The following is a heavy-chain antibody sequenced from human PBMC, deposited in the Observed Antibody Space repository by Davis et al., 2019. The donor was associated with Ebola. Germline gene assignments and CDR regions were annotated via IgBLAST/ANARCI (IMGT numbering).Heavy chain of an antibody. CDR2: FDPEDGET. CDR1: GYTFTEVS. J-gene: IGHJ5*02. Sequence: ASVKVSCKVSGYTFTEVSMHWVRQAPGKGLEWMGGFDPEDGETIYAQKFQGRVTMTEDTSTDTAYMELRSLRSEDTAIYYCAIARYQLLGNWFDPWGQGTLVTVSS. CDR3: AIARYQLLGNWFDP. V-gene: IGHV1-24*01. D-gene: IGHD2-2*01.